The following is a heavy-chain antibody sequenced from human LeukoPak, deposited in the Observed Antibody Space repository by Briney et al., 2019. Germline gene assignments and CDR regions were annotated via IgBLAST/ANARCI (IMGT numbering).Heavy chain of an antibody. Sequence: GGSLRLSCAASGFTFSSYEMNWVRQAPGKGLEWVSYISSSGSTIYYADSVKGRFTISRDNAKNSLYLQMNSLRAEDTAVYYCAREAESSGWYDAFDIWGQGTMVTVSS. J-gene: IGHJ3*02. D-gene: IGHD6-19*01. CDR1: GFTFSSYE. CDR2: ISSSGSTI. CDR3: AREAESSGWYDAFDI. V-gene: IGHV3-48*03.